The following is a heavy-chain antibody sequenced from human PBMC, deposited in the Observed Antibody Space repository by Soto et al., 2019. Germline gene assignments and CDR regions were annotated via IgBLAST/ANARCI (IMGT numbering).Heavy chain of an antibody. CDR1: GSTLDDYA. D-gene: IGHD2-2*01. Sequence: EVQLVESGGGLVQPGRSLRLSCAASGSTLDDYAMHWVRQAPGKGLEWVSGISWNSGSIGYADSVKGRFTISRDNAKNSLYLQMNSLKAEDRALYYCAKDIGGIPASTHFDYWGQGTLVTVSS. CDR3: AKDIGGIPASTHFDY. V-gene: IGHV3-9*01. CDR2: ISWNSGSI. J-gene: IGHJ4*02.